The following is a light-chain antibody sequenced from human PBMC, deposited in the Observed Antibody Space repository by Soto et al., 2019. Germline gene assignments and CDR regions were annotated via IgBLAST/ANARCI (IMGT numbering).Light chain of an antibody. V-gene: IGKV1-5*03. J-gene: IGKJ1*01. CDR1: QTFSIW. Sequence: DIQMTQSPSTLSGSVGDGVTITFRSSQTFSIWLAWYQQIPGKAPKLLMYKASTLKSGVPSRFSGSGSGTEFTLTISSLQPDDFATYYCQHYNSYSEAFGQGTKVDIK. CDR3: QHYNSYSEA. CDR2: KAS.